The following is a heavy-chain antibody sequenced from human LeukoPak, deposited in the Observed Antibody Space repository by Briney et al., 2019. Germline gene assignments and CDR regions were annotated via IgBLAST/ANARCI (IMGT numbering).Heavy chain of an antibody. J-gene: IGHJ4*02. CDR1: GFTFSSYW. CDR2: IKQDGSEK. V-gene: IGHV3-7*01. D-gene: IGHD4-23*01. CDR3: ARDFDYGGNSCFPD. Sequence: GGSLRLSCAASGFTFSSYWMSWVRQAPGKGLEWVANIKQDGSEKYYVDSVKGRFTISRDNAKNSLYLQMNSLRAEDTAVYYCARDFDYGGNSCFPDWGQGTLVTVSS.